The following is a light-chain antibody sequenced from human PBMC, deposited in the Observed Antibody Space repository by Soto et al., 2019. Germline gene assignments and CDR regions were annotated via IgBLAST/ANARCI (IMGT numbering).Light chain of an antibody. J-gene: IGKJ4*01. CDR3: QQSFSIPLT. Sequence: DIQLTQSPSALSASVGDRVTITFRASQSIYYALHGYQHKPGQAPTALIYAASSLQNGVPARFGGSGSGTDFTLAISNLQPEDCAIYYCQQSFSIPLTFGGGTKVDIK. V-gene: IGKV1-39*01. CDR2: AAS. CDR1: QSIYYA.